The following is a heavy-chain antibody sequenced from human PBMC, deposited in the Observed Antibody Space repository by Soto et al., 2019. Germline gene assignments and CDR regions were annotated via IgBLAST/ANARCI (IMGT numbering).Heavy chain of an antibody. CDR3: ARDHSGSPFY. Sequence: ASVKVSCKASGYTFTSYYMHWVRQAPGQGLEWMGRISANNGNTSYAQKLQGRVTMTTDTSTSTAYMELRSLRSDDTAVYYCARDHSGSPFYWGQGTLVTVSS. D-gene: IGHD1-26*01. J-gene: IGHJ4*02. V-gene: IGHV1-18*04. CDR1: GYTFTSYY. CDR2: ISANNGNT.